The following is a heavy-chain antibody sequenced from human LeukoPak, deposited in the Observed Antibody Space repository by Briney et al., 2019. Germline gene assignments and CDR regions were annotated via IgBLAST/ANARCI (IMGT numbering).Heavy chain of an antibody. J-gene: IGHJ4*02. CDR1: GYTFTSYG. CDR2: ISAYNGNT. Sequence: ASVKVSCKASGYTFTSYGISWVRQAPGQGLEWMGWISAYNGNTNYAQKLRGRVTMTTDTSTSTAYMELRSLRSDDTAVYYCARDRALLGYCSSTSCYTGFDYWGQGTLVTVSS. D-gene: IGHD2-2*02. CDR3: ARDRALLGYCSSTSCYTGFDY. V-gene: IGHV1-18*01.